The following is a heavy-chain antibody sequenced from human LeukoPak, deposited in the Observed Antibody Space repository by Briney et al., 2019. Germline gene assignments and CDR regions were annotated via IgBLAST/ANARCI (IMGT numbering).Heavy chain of an antibody. Sequence: SETLSLTCTVSGGSISSGGYYWSWIRQHPGKGLEWIGYIYYSGSTYYNPSLKSRVTISVDTSKNQFSLKLSSVTAADTAVYYCARQSGYSYGWNYLNWFDPWGQGTLVTVSS. V-gene: IGHV4-31*03. J-gene: IGHJ5*02. CDR2: IYYSGST. D-gene: IGHD5-18*01. CDR3: ARQSGYSYGWNYLNWFDP. CDR1: GGSISSGGYY.